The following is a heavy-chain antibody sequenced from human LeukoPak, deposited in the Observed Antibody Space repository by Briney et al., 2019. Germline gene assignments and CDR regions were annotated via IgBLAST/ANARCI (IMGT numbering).Heavy chain of an antibody. CDR2: IKSKTDGGTT. Sequence: GGSLRLSCAASGFTFSNAWMSWVRQAPGKGLEWVGRIKSKTDGGTTDYAAPVKGRFTISRDDSKNTLYLQMNSLKTEDTAVYYCTTGSGIAGATDVDYWGQGTLVTVSS. CDR1: GFTFSNAW. D-gene: IGHD1-26*01. J-gene: IGHJ4*02. CDR3: TTGSGIAGATDVDY. V-gene: IGHV3-15*01.